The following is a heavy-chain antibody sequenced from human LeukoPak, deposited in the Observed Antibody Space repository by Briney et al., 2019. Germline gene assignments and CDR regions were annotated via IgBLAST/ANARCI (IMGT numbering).Heavy chain of an antibody. Sequence: GCSLILSCAASGFTVSSNHMSWVRQSAGKVLEWVSALYSGGNTYYADSVKGRVTISRDKLKNTPHLQVNSLRVEDTAVYFCARWVATTGFFHHGGQGTVVTVSS. D-gene: IGHD5-12*01. CDR2: LYSGGNT. CDR3: ARWVATTGFFHH. CDR1: GFTVSSNH. J-gene: IGHJ1*01. V-gene: IGHV3-66*01.